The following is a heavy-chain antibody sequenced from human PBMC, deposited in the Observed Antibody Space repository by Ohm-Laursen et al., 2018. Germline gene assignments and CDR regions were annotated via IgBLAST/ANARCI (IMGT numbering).Heavy chain of an antibody. V-gene: IGHV3-48*03. CDR1: GFTFSSYE. Sequence: SLRLSCTASGFTFSSYEVNWVRQAPGKGLEWISYISSGGTIYYADSVKGRFTISRDNAKNSLYLQMNSLRAEDTAVYYCSRHSGSYPYWGQGTLVTVSS. CDR3: SRHSGSYPY. J-gene: IGHJ4*02. D-gene: IGHD1-26*01. CDR2: ISSGGTI.